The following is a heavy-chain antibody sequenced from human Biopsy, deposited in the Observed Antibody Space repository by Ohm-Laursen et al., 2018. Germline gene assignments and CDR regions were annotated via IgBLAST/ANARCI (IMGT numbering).Heavy chain of an antibody. J-gene: IGHJ4*02. CDR2: IFYSANT. D-gene: IGHD5-12*01. Sequence: SQTLSLTCTVSGVSINGGRYYWNWIRHPPGKGLEWIGNIFYSANTYYNPSLKSRVTISVDTSKNQFSLKRSSETAADTAVYYCARLGSGDYFPTFFDFWGQGALVTVSS. V-gene: IGHV4-31*03. CDR1: GVSINGGRYY. CDR3: ARLGSGDYFPTFFDF.